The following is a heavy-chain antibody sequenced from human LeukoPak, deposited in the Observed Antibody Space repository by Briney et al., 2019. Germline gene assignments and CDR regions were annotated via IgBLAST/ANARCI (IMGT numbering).Heavy chain of an antibody. J-gene: IGHJ5*02. CDR2: VHPDTGYA. CDR3: ARGPRNDP. D-gene: IGHD1-14*01. Sequence: ASLKVSFKTSGYPFTTYQLNWVRQTAGQGLEWMGGVHPDTGYADYAQKFQGRVTMTSDTSISTAYMELSSLRSDDTAVYFCARGPRNDPWGQGTLVTVSS. CDR1: GYPFTTYQ. V-gene: IGHV1-8*02.